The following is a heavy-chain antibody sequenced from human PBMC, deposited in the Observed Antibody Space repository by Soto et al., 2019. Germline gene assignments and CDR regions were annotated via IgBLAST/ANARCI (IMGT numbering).Heavy chain of an antibody. D-gene: IGHD3-16*01. CDR3: ARSRGGGYFYYGLDV. CDR2: IIPIFATS. V-gene: IGHV1-69*12. Sequence: QVQLVQSGAEVKKPGSSVKVSCKASGGTFNSYSISWVRQAPGQGLEWMGGIIPIFATSNYAQMFQDRVTITADESRSKADMELSIMTSEDTAVYYCARSRGGGYFYYGLDVWGQGTTVTVSS. J-gene: IGHJ6*02. CDR1: GGTFNSYS.